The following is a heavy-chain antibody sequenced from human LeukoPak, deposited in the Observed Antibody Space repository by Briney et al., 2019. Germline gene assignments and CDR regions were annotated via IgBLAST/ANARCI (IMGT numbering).Heavy chain of an antibody. Sequence: PGGSLRLSCAASGFSFSTYAMTWVRQAPGEGLEWVSGISGSGGSTYYADSVKGRFTISRDNSKNTLYLQMNSLRAEDTAVYYCAKQLTMIVVVPLDYWGQGTLVTVSS. CDR3: AKQLTMIVVVPLDY. J-gene: IGHJ4*02. CDR1: GFSFSTYA. V-gene: IGHV3-23*01. CDR2: ISGSGGST. D-gene: IGHD3-22*01.